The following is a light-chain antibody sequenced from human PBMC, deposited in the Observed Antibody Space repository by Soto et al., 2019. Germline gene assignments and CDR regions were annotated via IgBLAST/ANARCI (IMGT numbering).Light chain of an antibody. Sequence: QSVLTQPPSVSVAPGQKVTISCSGSSSNIGNNYVSWYQQLPGTAPKLLIYDNNKRPSGIPDRFSGSKSGTSATLGITGLQTGDEADYYCGTWDSRLRGVFGGGTKLTVL. J-gene: IGLJ3*02. CDR3: GTWDSRLRGV. CDR2: DNN. CDR1: SSNIGNNY. V-gene: IGLV1-51*01.